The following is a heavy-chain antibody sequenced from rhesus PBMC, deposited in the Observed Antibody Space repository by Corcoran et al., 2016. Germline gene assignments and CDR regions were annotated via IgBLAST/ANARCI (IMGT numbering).Heavy chain of an antibody. J-gene: IGHJ4*01. V-gene: IGHV4-169*01. CDR3: ARSIAAARHYFDY. CDR1: GGSISRSY. CDR2: IYGSGSRP. D-gene: IGHD6-13*01. Sequence: QVQLQESGPGLVKPSETLSVTCAVSGGSISRSYWSWIRPAPGKGLEWIGYIYGSGSRPNTNPSLKSRVTLSVDTSKNQFSLKLSSVTAADTAVYYCARSIAAARHYFDYWGQGVLVTVSS.